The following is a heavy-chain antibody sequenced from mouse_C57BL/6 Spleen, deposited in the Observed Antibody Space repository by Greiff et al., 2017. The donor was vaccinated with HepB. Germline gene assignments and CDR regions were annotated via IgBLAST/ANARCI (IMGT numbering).Heavy chain of an antibody. D-gene: IGHD2-1*01. Sequence: VMLVESGPELVKPGASVKISCKASGYAFSSSWMNWVKQRPGKGLEWIGRIYPGDGDTNYNGKFKGKATLTADKSSSTAYMQLSSLTSEDSAVYFCARRGNWYYFDYWGQGTTLTVSS. J-gene: IGHJ2*01. CDR2: IYPGDGDT. CDR1: GYAFSSSW. V-gene: IGHV1-82*01. CDR3: ARRGNWYYFDY.